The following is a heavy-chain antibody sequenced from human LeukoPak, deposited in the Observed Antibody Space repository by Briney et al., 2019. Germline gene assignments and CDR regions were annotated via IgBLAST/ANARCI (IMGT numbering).Heavy chain of an antibody. J-gene: IGHJ6*02. Sequence: GGSLRLSCAASGFTFSSYGMHWVRQSPGRGLEWVSFLSFDGSNEFYADSLKGRFTIPRDNSKDTLYLQMDSLRAEDTALYYCAREEHDYVWGSYRYYYYYGIDVWGQGTTVTVSS. V-gene: IGHV3-30*03. CDR3: AREEHDYVWGSYRYYYYYGIDV. CDR1: GFTFSSYG. D-gene: IGHD3-16*02. CDR2: LSFDGSNE.